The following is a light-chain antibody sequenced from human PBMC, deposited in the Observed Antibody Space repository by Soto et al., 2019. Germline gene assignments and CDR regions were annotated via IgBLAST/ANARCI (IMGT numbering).Light chain of an antibody. Sequence: EIVMTQSPATLSVSPGEGATLSCRASESVMGNYLAWYQHTPGQTPRLLMYGAYIRATGIPDRFSGDGSGTDFTLTVTRLEPEDFAVYYCQQYVVSPGTFGQGTKVDIK. J-gene: IGKJ1*01. V-gene: IGKV3-20*01. CDR1: ESVMGNY. CDR3: QQYVVSPGT. CDR2: GAY.